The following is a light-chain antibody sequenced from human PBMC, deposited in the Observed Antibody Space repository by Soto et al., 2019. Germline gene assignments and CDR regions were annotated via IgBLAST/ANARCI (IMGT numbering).Light chain of an antibody. CDR3: SSYTTSSTLVL. V-gene: IGLV2-14*01. CDR2: EVS. Sequence: QSVLTQPASVSGSPGQSITISCTGTSSDVGGYNYVSWYQQHPGKAPKLMIYEVSTRPSGVSNRFSGSKSGNTASLTISGLQAEDEADYYCSSYTTSSTLVLFGGGTTLTVL. CDR1: SSDVGGYNY. J-gene: IGLJ2*01.